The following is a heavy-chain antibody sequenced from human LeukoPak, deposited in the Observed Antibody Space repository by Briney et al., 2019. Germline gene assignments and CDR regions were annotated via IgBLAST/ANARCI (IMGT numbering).Heavy chain of an antibody. V-gene: IGHV1-18*01. CDR2: ISDYNGNT. CDR1: GYTFTSYG. CDR3: ARAETTGIQVWLPVHN. J-gene: IGHJ4*02. Sequence: ASVKVSCKASGYTFTSYGISWVRQAPGQGLEWMGWISDYNGNTNYAQKLQGRVTMTTDTSTSTAYMELRSLRSDDTASYYCARAETTGIQVWLPVHNWGQGTLVTVSS. D-gene: IGHD5-18*01.